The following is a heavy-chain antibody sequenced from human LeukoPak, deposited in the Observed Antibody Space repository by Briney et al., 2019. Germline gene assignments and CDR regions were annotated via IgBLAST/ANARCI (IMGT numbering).Heavy chain of an antibody. CDR3: ARVNWNAFDY. CDR1: GGSISSGSYY. D-gene: IGHD1-1*01. CDR2: IYTSGST. V-gene: IGHV4-61*02. J-gene: IGHJ4*02. Sequence: SQTLSLTCTVSGGSISSGSYYWSWIRQPAGRGLEWIGRIYTSGSTNYNPSLKSRVTISVDTSKTQFSLKLSSVTAADTAVYYCARVNWNAFDYWGQGTLVTVSS.